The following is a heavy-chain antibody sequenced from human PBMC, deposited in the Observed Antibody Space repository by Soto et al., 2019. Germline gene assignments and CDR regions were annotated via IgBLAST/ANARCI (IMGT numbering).Heavy chain of an antibody. Sequence: SVKVSCEAPRRTYSGYAVSWVRQAPRQGLEWMGGIIPIFGTANYAQKFQGRVTITADKSTSTAYMELSSLRSEDTAVYYCARDFLGQQLDSLAYGMDVWGQGTTVTASS. CDR1: RRTYSGYA. CDR2: IIPIFGTA. V-gene: IGHV1-69*06. J-gene: IGHJ6*02. CDR3: ARDFLGQQLDSLAYGMDV. D-gene: IGHD6-13*01.